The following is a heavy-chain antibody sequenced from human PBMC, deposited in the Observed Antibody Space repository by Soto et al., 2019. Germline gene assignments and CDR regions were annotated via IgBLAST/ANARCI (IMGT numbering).Heavy chain of an antibody. J-gene: IGHJ6*02. CDR1: GFTFISYA. CDR2: IPFDGSTE. D-gene: IGHD3-10*01. Sequence: QVQLVESGGGVVQPGRSLRLSCAASGFTFISYAMHWVRQAPGKGLAWVAVIPFDGSTEYYADSVKGRFSISRDNSKNTVYLQMNSLRSEDTAVDYCARSRHGSGSYTHFYYGLEVWGQGTTVTVSS. CDR3: ARSRHGSGSYTHFYYGLEV. V-gene: IGHV3-30-3*01.